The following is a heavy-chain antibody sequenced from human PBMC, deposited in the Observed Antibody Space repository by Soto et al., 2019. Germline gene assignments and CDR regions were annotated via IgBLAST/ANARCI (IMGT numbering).Heavy chain of an antibody. Sequence: SETLSLTCTVSGGSISTGGYYWYWIRQHPGMGLECIGYIYYSGSTYYNPSLRSRATIAVDTSKNQFSLKLSSVTAADTAVYYCARGLGYCSSTSCRTLYYFYGMDVWGHGTTVTVSS. V-gene: IGHV4-31*03. CDR3: ARGLGYCSSTSCRTLYYFYGMDV. D-gene: IGHD2-2*01. CDR2: IYYSGST. J-gene: IGHJ6*02. CDR1: GGSISTGGYY.